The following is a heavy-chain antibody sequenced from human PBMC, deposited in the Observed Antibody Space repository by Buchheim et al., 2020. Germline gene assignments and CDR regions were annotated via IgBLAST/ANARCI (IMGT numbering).Heavy chain of an antibody. Sequence: QVQLQESGPGLVKPSETLSLTCTVSGGSISSYYWSWIRQPPGKGLEWIGYIYYSGSTNYNPSLKSRVTILVDTSQNQFSLKLSSVTAADTAVYYCARSGPAAIWEDYYYYGMDVWGQGTT. D-gene: IGHD2-2*02. CDR3: ARSGPAAIWEDYYYYGMDV. CDR2: IYYSGST. CDR1: GGSISSYY. V-gene: IGHV4-59*01. J-gene: IGHJ6*02.